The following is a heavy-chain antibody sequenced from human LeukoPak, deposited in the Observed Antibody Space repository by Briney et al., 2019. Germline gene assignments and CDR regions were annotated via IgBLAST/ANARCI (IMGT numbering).Heavy chain of an antibody. Sequence: SQTLSLTCTVSGGSISSGGYYWSWIRQHPGKGLEWIGYIYYSGSTYYNPSLKSRVTISVDTSKNQFSLKLSSVTAADTAVYYCARGGSDILTGYRLADRIDPWGQGTLVTVYS. CDR1: GGSISSGGYY. J-gene: IGHJ5*02. CDR3: ARGGSDILTGYRLADRIDP. V-gene: IGHV4-31*03. CDR2: IYYSGST. D-gene: IGHD3-9*01.